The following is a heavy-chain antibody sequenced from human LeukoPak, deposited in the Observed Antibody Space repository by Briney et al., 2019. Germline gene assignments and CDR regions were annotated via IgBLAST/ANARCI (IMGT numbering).Heavy chain of an antibody. J-gene: IGHJ4*02. D-gene: IGHD3-22*01. CDR1: GFTFSSYS. CDR2: ISSSSSTI. CDR3: ARVWSSGYTKDY. Sequence: GSLRLSCAASGFTFSSYSIDWARQAPGKGLEWLSYISSSSSTIYFADSVKGRFTISRDNAKNSAYLHMNSLRAEDTAVYYCARVWSSGYTKDYWGQGTLVTVS. V-gene: IGHV3-48*04.